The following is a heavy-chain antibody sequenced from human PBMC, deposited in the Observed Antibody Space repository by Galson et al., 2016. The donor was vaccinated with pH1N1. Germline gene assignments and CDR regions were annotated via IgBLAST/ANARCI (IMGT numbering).Heavy chain of an antibody. Sequence: SLRLSCAASGFTFRSYAMSWVRQAPGKGLEWVSVIYSGGSSTYYADSVKGRLTMSRDNSKNTLYLQMNSLRAEDTAVYYCAKGGSSSWYVYHYYMDVWGKGTTVTVSS. J-gene: IGHJ6*03. V-gene: IGHV3-23*03. D-gene: IGHD6-13*01. CDR1: GFTFRSYA. CDR2: IYSGGSST. CDR3: AKGGSSSWYVYHYYMDV.